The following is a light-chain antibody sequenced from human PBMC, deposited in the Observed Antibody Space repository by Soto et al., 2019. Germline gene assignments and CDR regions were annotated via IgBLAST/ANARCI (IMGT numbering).Light chain of an antibody. CDR1: QGISSL. CDR2: TAS. Sequence: DIQLTQSPSSVCASVGDRVTITCRASQGISSLFAWYQQKPGKAPNLLIHTASSLQSGVPSRFSGSRSGTDFTLTISSLQTEDFATYYCQQANSFPLTFGGGTKVEIK. CDR3: QQANSFPLT. J-gene: IGKJ4*01. V-gene: IGKV1-12*01.